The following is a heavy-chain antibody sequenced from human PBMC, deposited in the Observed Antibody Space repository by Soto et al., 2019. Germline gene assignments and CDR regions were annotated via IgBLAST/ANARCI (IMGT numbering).Heavy chain of an antibody. V-gene: IGHV4-59*01. D-gene: IGHD1-7*01. CDR2: IYYSGST. Sequence: SETLSLTCTVSGGSISSYYWSWIRQPPGKGLEWTGYIYYSGSTNYNPSLKSRVTISVDTSKNQFSLKLGSVTAADTAVYYCARDRSGNWNYVERLGGWFDPWGQGTLVTVSS. J-gene: IGHJ5*02. CDR3: ARDRSGNWNYVERLGGWFDP. CDR1: GGSISSYY.